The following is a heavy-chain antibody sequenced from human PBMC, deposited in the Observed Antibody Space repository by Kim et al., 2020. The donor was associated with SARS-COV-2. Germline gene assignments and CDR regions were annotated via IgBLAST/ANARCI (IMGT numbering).Heavy chain of an antibody. D-gene: IGHD6-13*01. CDR3: ARDSHSSSWYPGGDY. V-gene: IGHV3-21*01. Sequence: GGSLRLSCAASGFTFSSYSMNWVRQAPGKGLEWVSSISSSSSYIYYADSVKGRFTISRDNAKNSLYLQMNSLRAEDTAVYYCARDSHSSSWYPGGDYWGQGTLVTVSS. CDR1: GFTFSSYS. CDR2: ISSSSSYI. J-gene: IGHJ4*02.